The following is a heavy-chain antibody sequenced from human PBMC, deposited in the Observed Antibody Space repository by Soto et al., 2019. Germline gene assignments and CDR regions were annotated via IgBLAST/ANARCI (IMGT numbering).Heavy chain of an antibody. V-gene: IGHV1-69*13. D-gene: IGHD6-6*01. CDR1: GGTFSSYA. CDR3: ASGSSSSSFQYYFDY. CDR2: IIPIFGTA. Sequence: SVKVSCKASGGTFSSYAISWVRQAPGQGLEWMGGIIPIFGTANYAQKFQGRVTITADESTSTAYMELSSLRSEDTAVYYCASGSSSSSFQYYFDYWGQGTLVTVS. J-gene: IGHJ4*02.